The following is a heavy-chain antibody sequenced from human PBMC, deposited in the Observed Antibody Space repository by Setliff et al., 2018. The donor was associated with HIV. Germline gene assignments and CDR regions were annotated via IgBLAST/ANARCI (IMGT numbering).Heavy chain of an antibody. CDR1: GFTFSSYW. J-gene: IGHJ3*02. V-gene: IGHV3-74*01. CDR3: AKVFAFGVDAFDI. CDR2: MNTDGSST. D-gene: IGHD3-10*01. Sequence: GGSLRLSCAASGFTFSSYWMHWVRQAPGKGLVWVFGMNTDGSSTRYADSVKGRFTISRDNAKNMLYLQMNSLSADDTAVYYCAKVFAFGVDAFDIWGQGTMVTVSS.